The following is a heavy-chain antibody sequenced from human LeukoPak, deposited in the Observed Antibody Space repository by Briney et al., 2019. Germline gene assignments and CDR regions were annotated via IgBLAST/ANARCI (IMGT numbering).Heavy chain of an antibody. CDR1: GFPFSDFS. V-gene: IGHV3-23*01. CDR2: TNSDGTTT. D-gene: IGHD3-10*01. Sequence: GGSLRLSCATSGFPFSDFSMTWVRQAPGKDLEWISTTNSDGTTTYYAESVKGRFTISRDNSKNTLYLQMSSLRAEDTAVYHCARDPGYSLGTDYGDFWGQGTLVTVSS. J-gene: IGHJ4*02. CDR3: ARDPGYSLGTDYGDF.